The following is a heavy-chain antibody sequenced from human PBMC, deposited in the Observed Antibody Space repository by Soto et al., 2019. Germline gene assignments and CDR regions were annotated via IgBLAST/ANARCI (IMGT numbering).Heavy chain of an antibody. J-gene: IGHJ6*02. Sequence: ASVKVSCKASGYTFTGYYMHWGRQAPGQGLEWMGWINPNSGGTNYAQKFQGWVTMTRDTSISTAYMELSRLRSDDTAVYYCATGISTSPDYYYYYGMDVWGQGTKVTAP. D-gene: IGHD2-2*01. V-gene: IGHV1-2*04. CDR1: GYTFTGYY. CDR2: INPNSGGT. CDR3: ATGISTSPDYYYYYGMDV.